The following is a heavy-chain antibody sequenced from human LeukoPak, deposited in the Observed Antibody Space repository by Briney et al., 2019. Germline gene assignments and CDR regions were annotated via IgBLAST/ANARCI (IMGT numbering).Heavy chain of an antibody. Sequence: SETLSLTCAVYGGSFSGYYWSWIRQPPGKGLEWIGEIDHSGSTNYNPSLKSRVTISVDTSKNQFSLKLSSVTAADTAVYYCARAWVTTRGWFDPWGQGSLVTVSS. CDR2: IDHSGST. V-gene: IGHV4-34*01. CDR3: ARAWVTTRGWFDP. D-gene: IGHD4-17*01. J-gene: IGHJ5*02. CDR1: GGSFSGYY.